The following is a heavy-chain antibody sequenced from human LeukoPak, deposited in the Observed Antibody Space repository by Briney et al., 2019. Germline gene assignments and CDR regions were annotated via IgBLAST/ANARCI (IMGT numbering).Heavy chain of an antibody. D-gene: IGHD1-26*01. Sequence: PGGSLRLSCAASGFTFSNYAMHWVRQAPGKGLEWVAVISYDGNNKYYADSVKGRFTISRDNSKNTLYLQMNSLRAEDTAVYYCAKDREEWELDYWGQGTLVTVSS. CDR1: GFTFSNYA. CDR2: ISYDGNNK. CDR3: AKDREEWELDY. J-gene: IGHJ4*02. V-gene: IGHV3-30-3*01.